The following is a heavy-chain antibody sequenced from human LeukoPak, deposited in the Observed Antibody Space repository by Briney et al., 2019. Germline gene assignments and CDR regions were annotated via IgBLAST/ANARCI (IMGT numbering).Heavy chain of an antibody. V-gene: IGHV3-23*01. J-gene: IGHJ4*02. Sequence: PGGSLRLSCTASGFIFSTDAMSWLRQAPGKGLEWGSSISGVDATTYYADSVKGRFAISRDDSKNTVYLEMDSLRAEDTAVYYCARESGYSYGLAGFFDYWGQGTLVTVSS. D-gene: IGHD5-18*01. CDR3: ARESGYSYGLAGFFDY. CDR1: GFIFSTDA. CDR2: ISGVDATT.